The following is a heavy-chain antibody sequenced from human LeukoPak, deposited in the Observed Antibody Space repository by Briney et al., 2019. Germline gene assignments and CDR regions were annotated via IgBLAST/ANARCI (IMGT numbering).Heavy chain of an antibody. CDR1: DYSISSGYY. D-gene: IGHD1-14*01. CDR2: KHHSGNI. CDR3: ARDSWPEVVRFDY. J-gene: IGHJ4*02. Sequence: TSETLSLTCNVFDYSISSGYYWGWIRQPPGKGLEWIGSKHHSGNIDDNPSLKSRVSISIDTSKNQFSLKLSSVTAADTAAYYCARDSWPEVVRFDYWGQGILVTVSS. V-gene: IGHV4-38-2*02.